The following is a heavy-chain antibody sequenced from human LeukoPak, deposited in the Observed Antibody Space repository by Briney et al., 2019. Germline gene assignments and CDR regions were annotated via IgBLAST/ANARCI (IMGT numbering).Heavy chain of an antibody. CDR1: GFTVSSNY. CDR3: VRGESGIQENSFDI. CDR2: IYSGGST. D-gene: IGHD2/OR15-2a*01. Sequence: GGSLRLSCVASGFTVSSNYMSWVRQAPGKGLEWVSSIYSGGSTYHADSVKGRFTISRDNSKNTLYLQMNSLRVEDTAVYSCVRGESGIQENSFDIWGQGTLVTVSS. V-gene: IGHV3-53*01. J-gene: IGHJ3*02.